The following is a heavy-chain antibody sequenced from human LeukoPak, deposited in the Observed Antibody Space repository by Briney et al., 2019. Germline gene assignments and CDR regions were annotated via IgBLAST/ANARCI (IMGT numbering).Heavy chain of an antibody. CDR2: IGGSGSST. CDR3: AKDQSGYCTGGSCSAFDY. J-gene: IGHJ4*02. V-gene: IGHV3-23*01. D-gene: IGHD2-15*01. CDR1: GFTFSSYA. Sequence: GGSPRLSCAASGFTFSSYAMSWVRQAPGKGLEWVSAIGGSGSSTYYADSVKGRFTISRDNSNNTLYLQMNSLRAEDTAVYYCAKDQSGYCTGGSCSAFDYWGQGTLVTVSS.